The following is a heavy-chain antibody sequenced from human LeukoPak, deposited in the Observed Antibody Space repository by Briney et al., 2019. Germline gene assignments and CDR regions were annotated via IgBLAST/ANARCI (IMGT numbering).Heavy chain of an antibody. D-gene: IGHD2-2*01. CDR2: LNHIWST. CDR3: ARARVGSQGYCSSTSCYGPGKVYGMDV. Sequence: SQTLSLTCAVYGGSFSGYDWSWISQPPGKGLEWVGELNHIWSTNFNPDLKGRVTISVDTSKNQSSLKLSSVTAADTAVYYCARARVGSQGYCSSTSCYGPGKVYGMDVWGKGTTVTVSS. V-gene: IGHV4-34*01. CDR1: GGSFSGYD. J-gene: IGHJ6*04.